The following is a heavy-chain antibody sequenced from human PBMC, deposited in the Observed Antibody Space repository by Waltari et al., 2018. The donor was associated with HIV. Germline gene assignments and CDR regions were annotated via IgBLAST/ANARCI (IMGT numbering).Heavy chain of an antibody. J-gene: IGHJ2*01. V-gene: IGHV1-69*01. CDR1: GGTFGTYA. Sequence: QVQLEQSGAEVKKPGSSVKVSCKASGGTFGTYAVSWVRQAPGQGLEWLGGIIPIIGIANYAQKFQGRVTITANEPTGTAYMELRSLRFEDTAVYYCARGFRKEVLVTYFDLWGRGTLVTVSS. D-gene: IGHD4-4*01. CDR2: IIPIIGIA. CDR3: ARGFRKEVLVTYFDL.